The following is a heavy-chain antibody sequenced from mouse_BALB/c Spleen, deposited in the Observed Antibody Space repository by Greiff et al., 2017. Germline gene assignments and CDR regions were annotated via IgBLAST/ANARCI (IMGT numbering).Heavy chain of an antibody. J-gene: IGHJ2*01. V-gene: IGHV1S29*02. CDR3: ARMAYRYDGFDY. CDR2: IYPYNGGT. Sequence: VQLKESGPELVKPGASVKISCKASGYTFTDYNMHWVKQSHGKSLEWIGYIYPYNGGTGYNQKFKSKATLTVDNSSSTAYMELRSLTSEDSAVYYYARMAYRYDGFDYWGQGTTLTVSS. D-gene: IGHD2-14*01. CDR1: GYTFTDYN.